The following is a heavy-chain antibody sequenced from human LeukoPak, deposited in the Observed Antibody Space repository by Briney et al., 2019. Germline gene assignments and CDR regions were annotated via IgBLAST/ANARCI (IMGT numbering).Heavy chain of an antibody. CDR3: TKDYSSNWNGNYFDY. V-gene: IGHV3-43*02. Sequence: GGSLRLSCAASGFNVNDYAMHWVRQAAGKGLEWVSFISGDGSTNYADSVNGRFTISRDNSKNSLYLQMNSLRTEDTALYYCTKDYSSNWNGNYFDYWGQGTLVTVSS. CDR2: ISGDGST. J-gene: IGHJ4*02. CDR1: GFNVNDYA. D-gene: IGHD6-13*01.